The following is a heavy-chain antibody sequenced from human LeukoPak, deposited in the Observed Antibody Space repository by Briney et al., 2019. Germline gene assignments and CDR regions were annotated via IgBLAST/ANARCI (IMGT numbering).Heavy chain of an antibody. D-gene: IGHD1-26*01. V-gene: IGHV3-30*02. CDR3: ARGETARWGAFDY. CDR2: IRNDGLNK. Sequence: PGGSLRLSCAASGFTFSSYGMHWVRQAPGKGLEWVAFIRNDGLNKYYVDSVKGRFTLSRDNSKNTLYLQMNSLRGEDTAVYSCARGETARWGAFDYWGQGTLVTVSS. J-gene: IGHJ4*02. CDR1: GFTFSSYG.